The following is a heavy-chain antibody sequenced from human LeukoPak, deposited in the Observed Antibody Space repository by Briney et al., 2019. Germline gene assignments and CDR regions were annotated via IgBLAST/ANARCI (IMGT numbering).Heavy chain of an antibody. CDR1: GFTLTNHG. Sequence: PGGSLRLSCAVSGFTLTNHGVSWVRQAPGKGLEWVSIITGTGGKYYGDSVKGRFVLSRDNFKNTVYMQMSSLRAEDTAVYYCVRAAPGDCSSTSCSLFDNWGQGILVTVSS. D-gene: IGHD2-2*01. CDR2: ITGTGGK. J-gene: IGHJ4*02. CDR3: VRAAPGDCSSTSCSLFDN. V-gene: IGHV3-23*01.